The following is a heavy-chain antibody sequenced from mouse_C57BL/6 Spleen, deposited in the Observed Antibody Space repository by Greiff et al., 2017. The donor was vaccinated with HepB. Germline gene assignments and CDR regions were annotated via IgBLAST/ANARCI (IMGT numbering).Heavy chain of an antibody. CDR3: ARGNYDPLFDY. CDR1: GYAFSSYW. Sequence: QVQLKQSGAELVKPGASVKISCKASGYAFSSYWMNWVKQRPGKGLEWIGQIHPGDGDTNYNGKFKGKATLTADKSSSTAYMQLNSLTSEDSAVYFYARGNYDPLFDYWGQGTTLTVSS. J-gene: IGHJ2*01. D-gene: IGHD2-4*01. CDR2: IHPGDGDT. V-gene: IGHV1-80*01.